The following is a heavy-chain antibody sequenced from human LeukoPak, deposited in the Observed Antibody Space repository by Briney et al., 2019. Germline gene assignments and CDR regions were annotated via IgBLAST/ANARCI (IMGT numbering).Heavy chain of an antibody. D-gene: IGHD1-14*01. V-gene: IGHV4-59*08. J-gene: IGHJ4*02. CDR2: IYYSGST. CDR1: GGSISSYY. CDR3: ARRSPNHLWALFDY. Sequence: SETLSLTCTVSGGSISSYYWSWIRQPPGKGLEWIGYIYYSGSTNYNPSLKSRVTISVDTSKNQFSLKLSSVTAADTAVYYWARRSPNHLWALFDYWGQGTLVTVSS.